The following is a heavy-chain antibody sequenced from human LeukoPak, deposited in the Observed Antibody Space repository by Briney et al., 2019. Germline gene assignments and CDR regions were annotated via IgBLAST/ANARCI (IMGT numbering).Heavy chain of an antibody. Sequence: ASVKVSCKASGYTFTGYYMQCVRQAPGQGLEWMGWINPNSGGTNYAQKFQGRVTMTRDTSISTAYVELSRLRSDDTAVYYCARVVYYYDCSDYFDYWGQGTLVTVSS. CDR2: INPNSGGT. D-gene: IGHD3-22*01. J-gene: IGHJ4*02. CDR3: ARVVYYYDCSDYFDY. V-gene: IGHV1-2*02. CDR1: GYTFTGYY.